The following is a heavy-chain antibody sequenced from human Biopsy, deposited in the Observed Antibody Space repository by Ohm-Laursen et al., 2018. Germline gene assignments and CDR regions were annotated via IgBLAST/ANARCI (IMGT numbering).Heavy chain of an antibody. D-gene: IGHD3-22*01. CDR2: IFYRGST. J-gene: IGHJ5*02. Sequence: LSLTCTVSGGSISNNNYYWGWIRQPPGKGLEWIGSIFYRGSTHYKPSLKSRVNISVDTSKNQFSLKLNSVTAADTAVYYCARDYDTSGYYYVSWGEGTLVTVSS. V-gene: IGHV4-39*01. CDR1: GGSISNNNYY. CDR3: ARDYDTSGYYYVS.